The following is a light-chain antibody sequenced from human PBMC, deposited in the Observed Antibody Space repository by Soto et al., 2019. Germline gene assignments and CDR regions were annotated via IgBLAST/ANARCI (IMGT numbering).Light chain of an antibody. CDR1: SSYVGGYNY. V-gene: IGLV2-8*01. J-gene: IGLJ3*02. Sequence: QSVLTQPPSASGSPGQSVTISCTGTSSYVGGYNYVSWYQQHPGKAPKLMIYEVSKRPSGVPDRFSGSKSGNTASLTVSGLQAEDEADYYCTSYAGDTSLGVLGGGTKVTVL. CDR2: EVS. CDR3: TSYAGDTSLGV.